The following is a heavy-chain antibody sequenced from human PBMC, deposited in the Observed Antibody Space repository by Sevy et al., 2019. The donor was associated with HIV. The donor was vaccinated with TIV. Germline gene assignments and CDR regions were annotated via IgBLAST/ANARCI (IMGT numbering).Heavy chain of an antibody. CDR2: LSFGCGEI. CDR3: AREGCTKPHDY. J-gene: IGHJ4*02. D-gene: IGHD2-8*01. V-gene: IGHV3-23*01. Sequence: GGSLRLSCAASGFTFSKYSMSWVRQPPGKGLEWVSTLSFGCGEINHADSVKGRFTISRDNSKNSLYLQMNNLRAEDTAVYYCAREGCTKPHDYWGQGTLVTRLL. CDR1: GFTFSKYS.